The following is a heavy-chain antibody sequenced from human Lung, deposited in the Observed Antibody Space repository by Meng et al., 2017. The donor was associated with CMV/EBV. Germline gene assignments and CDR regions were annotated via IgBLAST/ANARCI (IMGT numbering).Heavy chain of an antibody. CDR2: INHSGST. Sequence: SETLSLXXAVYGGSFSGYYWSWIRQPPGKGLEWIGEINHSGSTNYNPSLKSRVTISVDTSKNQFSLKLSSVTAADTAVYYCASVLTYYYDSSGYQPFYFDYWGQGTXVTVSS. CDR3: ASVLTYYYDSSGYQPFYFDY. J-gene: IGHJ4*02. V-gene: IGHV4-34*01. CDR1: GGSFSGYY. D-gene: IGHD3-22*01.